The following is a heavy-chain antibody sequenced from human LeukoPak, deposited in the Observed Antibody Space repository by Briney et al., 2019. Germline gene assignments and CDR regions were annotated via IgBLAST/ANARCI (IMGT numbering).Heavy chain of an antibody. V-gene: IGHV1-69*02. CDR2: IVPIDGVE. Sequence: VKVSCKASGGTSSSYTISWVRQAPGQGLEWMGRIVPIDGVENYAQKFQGRVTITADKLTSTAYMELSSLRSEDTAVYYCARALDCTNGVCFGDDAFDIWGQGTMVTVSS. J-gene: IGHJ3*02. CDR1: GGTSSSYT. D-gene: IGHD2-8*01. CDR3: ARALDCTNGVCFGDDAFDI.